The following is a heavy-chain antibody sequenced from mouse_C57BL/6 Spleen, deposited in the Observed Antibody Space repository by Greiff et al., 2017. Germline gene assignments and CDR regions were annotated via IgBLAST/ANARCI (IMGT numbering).Heavy chain of an antibody. D-gene: IGHD3-3*01. CDR2: IYPRSGNT. V-gene: IGHV1-81*01. CDR3: ASRDWFAY. J-gene: IGHJ3*01. Sequence: VQLQQSGAELARPGASVKLSCKASGYTFTSYGISWVKQRTGQGLEWIGEIYPRSGNTYYNEKFKGKAALTADKSSSTAYMELRSLTSEDSAVYFCASRDWFAYWGQGTLVTVSA. CDR1: GYTFTSYG.